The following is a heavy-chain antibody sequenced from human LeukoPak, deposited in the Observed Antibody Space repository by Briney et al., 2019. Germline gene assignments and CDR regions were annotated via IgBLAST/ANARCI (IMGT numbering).Heavy chain of an antibody. CDR3: ARGGIGNGSGKVLYYYYYYGMDV. CDR1: GGSFSGYY. D-gene: IGHD3-10*01. V-gene: IGHV4-34*01. CDR2: INHSGST. J-gene: IGHJ6*02. Sequence: PSETLSLTCAVYGGSFSGYYWSWIRQPPGKGLEGIGEINHSGSTNYNPSLKSRVTISVDTSKTQFSLKLSSVTAADTAVYYCARGGIGNGSGKVLYYYYYYGMDVWGQGTTVTVSS.